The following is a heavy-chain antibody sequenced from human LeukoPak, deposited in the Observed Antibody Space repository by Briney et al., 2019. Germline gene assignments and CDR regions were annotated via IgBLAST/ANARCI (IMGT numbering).Heavy chain of an antibody. J-gene: IGHJ4*02. CDR2: SRTRSSIYTT. V-gene: IGHV3-72*01. CDR3: TRGREILGTTFFDY. D-gene: IGHD1-26*01. CDR1: GFTFSDHY. Sequence: PGGSLRLSCAASGFTFSDHYMDWVRQAPGKGLEWIGRSRTRSSIYTTVYAASVKGRFTISRDDSRNSLYLQMNSLKTDDTAMYYCTRGREILGTTFFDYWGQGTLVTVSS.